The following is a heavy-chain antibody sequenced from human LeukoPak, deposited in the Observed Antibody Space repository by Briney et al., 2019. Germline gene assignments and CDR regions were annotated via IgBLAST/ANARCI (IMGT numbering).Heavy chain of an antibody. CDR3: ARVWHAFDI. V-gene: IGHV4-38-2*02. CDR1: GYSISSGYY. J-gene: IGHJ3*02. Sequence: SETLSLTCTVSGYSISSGYYWGWIRQPPGKGLEWIGSIYHSGSTYYNPSLKSRVTISVDTSKNQFSLKLSSVTAADTAVYYCARVWHAFDIWGQGTMVTVSS. CDR2: IYHSGST.